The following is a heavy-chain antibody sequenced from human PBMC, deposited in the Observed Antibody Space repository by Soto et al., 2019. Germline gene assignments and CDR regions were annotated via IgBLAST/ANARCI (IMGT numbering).Heavy chain of an antibody. J-gene: IGHJ6*02. CDR2: IIPVSGTT. Sequence: SVKVSCKASGGTFSSYAISWVRQAPGQGLEWMGGIIPVSGTTNYAQKFQGRVAITADESTDTVYKELSRLRSEDTAVYFCARVRCFNGLCHTADYGMDVWGQGTTVTVSS. CDR3: ARVRCFNGLCHTADYGMDV. V-gene: IGHV1-69*13. D-gene: IGHD2-8*01. CDR1: GGTFSSYA.